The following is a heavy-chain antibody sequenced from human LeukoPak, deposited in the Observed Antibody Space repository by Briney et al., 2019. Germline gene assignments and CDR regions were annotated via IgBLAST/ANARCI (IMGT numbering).Heavy chain of an antibody. CDR3: AKFGIRGCSSSTRCYTSFFYYGMDV. D-gene: IGHD2-2*02. Sequence: GESLKISCKGSGYSFQDYWIGWVRQMPGKGPELIGRIFPRDSDTKYSPSFEGQVTISVDKSISTAYVQWGSLRVSDTAIYYCAKFGIRGCSSSTRCYTSFFYYGMDVWGQGTTVTVSS. J-gene: IGHJ6*02. CDR1: GYSFQDYW. V-gene: IGHV5-51*01. CDR2: IFPRDSDT.